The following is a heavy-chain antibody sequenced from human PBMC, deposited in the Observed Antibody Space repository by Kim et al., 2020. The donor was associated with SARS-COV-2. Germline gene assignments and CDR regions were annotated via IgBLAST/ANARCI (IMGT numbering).Heavy chain of an antibody. Sequence: SETLSLTCTVSGGSISSSSYYWGWIRQPPGKGLEWIGSIYYSGSTYYNPSLKSRVTISVDTSKNQFSLKLSSVTAADTAVYYCATRDNSRYYDSSGENTRNWFDPWGQGTLVTVSS. D-gene: IGHD3-22*01. J-gene: IGHJ5*02. CDR1: GGSISSSSYY. V-gene: IGHV4-39*07. CDR2: IYYSGST. CDR3: ATRDNSRYYDSSGENTRNWFDP.